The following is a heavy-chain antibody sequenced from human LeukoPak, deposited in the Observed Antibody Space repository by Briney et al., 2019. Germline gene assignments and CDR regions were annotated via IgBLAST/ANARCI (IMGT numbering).Heavy chain of an antibody. CDR1: GFTFNRYG. J-gene: IGHJ6*02. CDR2: ISDDGSNK. Sequence: PGRSLRLSCAASGFTFNRYGMNWVRQAPGKGLEWVAVISDDGSNKYYADSVKGRFTISRDNSKNTLYLQMNSLRAEDTAVYYCAKVSKVTYCSSTSCYLLHYYYGMDVWGQGTTVTVSS. V-gene: IGHV3-30*18. D-gene: IGHD2-2*01. CDR3: AKVSKVTYCSSTSCYLLHYYYGMDV.